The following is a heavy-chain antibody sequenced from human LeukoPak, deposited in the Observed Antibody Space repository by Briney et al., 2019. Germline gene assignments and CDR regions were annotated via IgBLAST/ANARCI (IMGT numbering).Heavy chain of an antibody. CDR3: ARPVEGAFDI. CDR2: IYSSGRT. J-gene: IGHJ3*02. V-gene: IGHV4-59*01. Sequence: SETLSLTCTVSGGSISSYYWGWIRHPPGKGLEWIGYIYSSGRTNYNPALKSRVTISVATSKNQFSLKLSSATAADTAVYYCARPVEGAFDIWGQGTMVTVSS. CDR1: GGSISSYY.